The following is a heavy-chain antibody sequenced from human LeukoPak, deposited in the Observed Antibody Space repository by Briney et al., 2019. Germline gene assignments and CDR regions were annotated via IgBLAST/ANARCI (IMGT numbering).Heavy chain of an antibody. CDR1: GGTFSSYA. J-gene: IGHJ6*03. Sequence: GASVKVSCKASGGTFSSYAISWVRQAPGQGLEWMGGIIPIFGTANYAQKFQGRVTITTDESTSTAYMELSSLRSEDTAVYYCARTLFSGVYYYYYMDVWGKGTTVTVSS. D-gene: IGHD3-3*01. CDR3: ARTLFSGVYYYYYMDV. CDR2: IIPIFGTA. V-gene: IGHV1-69*05.